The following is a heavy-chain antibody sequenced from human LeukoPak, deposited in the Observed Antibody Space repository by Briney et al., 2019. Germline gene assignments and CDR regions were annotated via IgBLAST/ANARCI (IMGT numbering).Heavy chain of an antibody. CDR3: ANMSRPGYSSGWYALDY. CDR1: GYTFTGYY. V-gene: IGHV1-2*02. Sequence: ASVKVSCKASGYTFTGYYMHWVRQAPGQGLEWMGWINPNSGGTNYAQKFQGRVTMTRDTSISTAYMELSRLRSDDTAVHYCANMSRPGYSSGWYALDYWGQGTLVTVSS. J-gene: IGHJ4*02. CDR2: INPNSGGT. D-gene: IGHD6-19*01.